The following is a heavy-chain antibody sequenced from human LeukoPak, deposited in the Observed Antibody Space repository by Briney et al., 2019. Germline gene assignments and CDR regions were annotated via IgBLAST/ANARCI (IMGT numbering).Heavy chain of an antibody. Sequence: GGSLRLSCAASGFTFRYYAMHWVRQAPGKGLGWVAVISYDGSNEHYADSVKGRFTISRDRSKNTLYLQLDSLRAEDTAVYYCARDLPYRGSYSDAFDVWGQGTMVTVSS. CDR1: GFTFRYYA. CDR3: ARDLPYRGSYSDAFDV. CDR2: ISYDGSNE. J-gene: IGHJ3*01. D-gene: IGHD1-26*01. V-gene: IGHV3-30*01.